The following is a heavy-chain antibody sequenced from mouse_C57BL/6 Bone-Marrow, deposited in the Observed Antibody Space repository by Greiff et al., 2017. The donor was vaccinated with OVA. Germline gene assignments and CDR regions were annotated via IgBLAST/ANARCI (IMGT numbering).Heavy chain of an antibody. CDR1: GYTFTDYY. Sequence: EVQLQQSGPELVKPGASVKISCKASGYTFTDYYMNWVKQSHGKSLEWIGDINPNNGGTSYNQKFKGKATLTVDKSSSTAYMELRSLTSEDSAVYYCASGRSYFDYWGQGTTLTVSS. CDR2: INPNNGGT. V-gene: IGHV1-26*01. J-gene: IGHJ2*01. CDR3: ASGRSYFDY.